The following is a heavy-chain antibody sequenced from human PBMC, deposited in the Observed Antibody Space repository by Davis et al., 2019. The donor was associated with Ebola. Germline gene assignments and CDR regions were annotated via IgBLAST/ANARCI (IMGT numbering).Heavy chain of an antibody. V-gene: IGHV1-69*13. J-gene: IGHJ6*02. CDR2: IIPIFGTA. CDR1: GYTFTSYG. D-gene: IGHD3-9*01. CDR3: ARGGITIFYYYYGMDV. Sequence: SVKVSCKASGYTFTSYGISWVRQAPGQGLEWMGGIIPIFGTANYAQKFQGRVTITADESTSTAYMELSSLRSEDTAVYYCARGGITIFYYYYGMDVWGQGTTVTVSS.